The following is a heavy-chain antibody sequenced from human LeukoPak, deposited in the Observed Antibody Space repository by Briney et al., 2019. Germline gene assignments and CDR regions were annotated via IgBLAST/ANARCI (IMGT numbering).Heavy chain of an antibody. J-gene: IGHJ6*02. V-gene: IGHV4-59*01. D-gene: IGHD1-26*01. Sequence: SSETLSLTCTVSGGSISSYYWSWIRQPPGKGLEWIGYIYYSGSTNYNPSLKSRVTISVDTSKNQFSLKLSSVTAADTAVYYCARDRIEGATSRGYYYYGMDVWGQGTTVTVSS. CDR1: GGSISSYY. CDR3: ARDRIEGATSRGYYYYGMDV. CDR2: IYYSGST.